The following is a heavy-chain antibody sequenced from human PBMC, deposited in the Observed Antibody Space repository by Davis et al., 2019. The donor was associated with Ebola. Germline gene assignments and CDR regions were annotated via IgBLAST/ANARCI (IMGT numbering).Heavy chain of an antibody. CDR2: INHTGRT. Sequence: SETLSLTCTVPGGSIISYYWSWIRQPPGKGLEWIGEINHTGRTNYNPSLKSRVTMSLDTPNNQFSLRLSSVTAADTAVYYCARGLYPWELDYWGQGTLVTVSS. D-gene: IGHD1-1*01. V-gene: IGHV4-34*01. J-gene: IGHJ4*02. CDR1: GGSIISYY. CDR3: ARGLYPWELDY.